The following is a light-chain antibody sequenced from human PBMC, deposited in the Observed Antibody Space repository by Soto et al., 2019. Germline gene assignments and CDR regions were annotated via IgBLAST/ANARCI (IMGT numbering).Light chain of an antibody. CDR2: EVS. CDR3: SSYAGSMLV. J-gene: IGLJ2*01. V-gene: IGLV2-8*01. CDR1: SSDVGGYNY. Sequence: QSVLTQPPSASGSPGQSVTISCTGTSSDVGGYNYVSWYQQHPGKAPKLMIYEVSKRPSGVPDRFSGSKSGNTTSLTVSGLQAEDEADYYCSSYAGSMLVFGGGTQLTVL.